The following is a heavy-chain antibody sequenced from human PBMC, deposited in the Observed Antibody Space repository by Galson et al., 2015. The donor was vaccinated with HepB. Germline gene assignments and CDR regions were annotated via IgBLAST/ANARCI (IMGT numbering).Heavy chain of an antibody. J-gene: IGHJ4*02. CDR1: GFTFSSYE. Sequence: SLRLSCAASGFTFSSYEINWVRQAPGKGLEWVSYISSSGSTIYYADSVKGRFTISRDNAKNSLYLQMNSLRAEDTAVYYCARDRHCSSTSCYGPAMDYWGQGTLVTVSS. CDR2: ISSSGSTI. CDR3: ARDRHCSSTSCYGPAMDY. V-gene: IGHV3-48*03. D-gene: IGHD2-2*01.